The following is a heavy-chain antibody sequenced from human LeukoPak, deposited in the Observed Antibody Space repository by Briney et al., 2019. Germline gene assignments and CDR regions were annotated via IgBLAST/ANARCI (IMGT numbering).Heavy chain of an antibody. CDR1: GGTFSSYA. CDR3: ASKRGYSYGLDY. J-gene: IGHJ4*02. CDR2: IIPIFGTA. V-gene: IGHV1-69*13. D-gene: IGHD5-18*01. Sequence: SVKVSCKASGGTFSSYAISWVRQAPGQGLGWMGGIIPIFGTANYAQKFQGRVTITADESTSTGYMELSSLRSEDTAVYYCASKRGYSYGLDYWGQGTLVTVSS.